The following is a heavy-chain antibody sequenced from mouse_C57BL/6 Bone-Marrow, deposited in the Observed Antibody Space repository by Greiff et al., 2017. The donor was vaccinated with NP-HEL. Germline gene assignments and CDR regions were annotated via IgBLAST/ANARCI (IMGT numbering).Heavy chain of an antibody. V-gene: IGHV5-6*01. J-gene: IGHJ3*01. CDR1: GFTFSSYG. D-gene: IGHD2-3*01. Sequence: EVKLQESGGDLVKPGGSLKLSCAASGFTFSSYGMSWVRQTPDKRLEWVATISSGGSYTYYPDSVKGRFTISRDNAKNTLYLQMSSLKSEDTAMYYCARLGWLLRGEWFAYWGQGTLVTVSA. CDR2: ISSGGSYT. CDR3: ARLGWLLRGEWFAY.